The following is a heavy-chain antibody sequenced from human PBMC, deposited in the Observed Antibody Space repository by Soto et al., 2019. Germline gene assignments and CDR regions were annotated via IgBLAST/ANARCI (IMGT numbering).Heavy chain of an antibody. V-gene: IGHV1-8*01. CDR1: GYTFPSYD. D-gene: IGHD3-3*01. J-gene: IGHJ4*02. CDR3: ARGSDDFSSGYIEGSYFDY. Sequence: ASVKVSCKASGYTFPSYDRNWLRQATGQGVEWMGWMNPNSGNTGYATKFQGRVTMASNTAISTAYMELSSLRSEDTAVYYCARGSDDFSSGYIEGSYFDYRGQGTLVTVTP. CDR2: MNPNSGNT.